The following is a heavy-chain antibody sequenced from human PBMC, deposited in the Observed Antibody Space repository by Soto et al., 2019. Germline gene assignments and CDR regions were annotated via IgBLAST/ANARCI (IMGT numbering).Heavy chain of an antibody. CDR1: GFTFSSYW. V-gene: IGHV3-7*01. D-gene: IGHD2-2*01. CDR2: IKQDGSEK. J-gene: IGHJ5*02. Sequence: EVQLVESGGGLVQPGGSLRLSCAASGFTFSSYWMSWVRQAPGKGLEWVANIKQDGSEKYYVDSVKGRFTISRDNAKNSLYLQMNSLRAADTAVYYCARGVVPAAIGGNWFDPWGQGTLVTVSS. CDR3: ARGVVPAAIGGNWFDP.